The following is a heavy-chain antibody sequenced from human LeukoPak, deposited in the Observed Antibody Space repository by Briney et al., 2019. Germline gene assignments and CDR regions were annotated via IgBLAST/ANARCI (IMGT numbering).Heavy chain of an antibody. Sequence: MHGGSLRLSCAASGFTFNSYSMNWVRQAPGKGLEWVSSISSSSSYIYYADSLKGRFTISRDNAKNSLYLQMNSLRAEDTAVYYCARVNGDWNYGYYYYYMDVWGKGTTVTVSS. D-gene: IGHD1-7*01. CDR3: ARVNGDWNYGYYYYYMDV. CDR1: GFTFNSYS. CDR2: ISSSSSYI. J-gene: IGHJ6*03. V-gene: IGHV3-21*01.